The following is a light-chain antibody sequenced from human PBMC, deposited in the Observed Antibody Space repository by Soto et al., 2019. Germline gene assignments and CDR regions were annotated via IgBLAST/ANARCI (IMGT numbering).Light chain of an antibody. CDR1: QSLFWSSNNKDY. J-gene: IGKJ4*01. V-gene: IGKV4-1*01. Sequence: DIVMTQSPDSLTVSLGERATITCKSSQSLFWSSNNKDYFAWYQQKPGQPPKLLIKWASARESGVPDRFSGSGSGTDFTLTISSLQTEDVAVYYCQKYYSLTLNFGGGTKVGXK. CDR2: WAS. CDR3: QKYYSLTLN.